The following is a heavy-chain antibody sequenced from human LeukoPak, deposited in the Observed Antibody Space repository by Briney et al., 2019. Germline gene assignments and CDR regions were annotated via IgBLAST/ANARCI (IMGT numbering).Heavy chain of an antibody. Sequence: PGGSLRLSCAAFGFTFDDYAMHWLRQIPGKGLDWVSGISWDGGVIGYADSAKGRFTISRDNAKRYLYLQMNSLTTEDTAWYYCAKDVGKGVGAPSDWGQGILVTVSS. V-gene: IGHV3-9*01. D-gene: IGHD1-26*01. CDR2: ISWDGGVI. CDR1: GFTFDDYA. CDR3: AKDVGKGVGAPSD. J-gene: IGHJ4*02.